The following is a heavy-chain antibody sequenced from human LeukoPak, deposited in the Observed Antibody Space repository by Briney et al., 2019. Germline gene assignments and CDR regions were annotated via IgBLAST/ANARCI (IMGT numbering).Heavy chain of an antibody. CDR1: GDTFTAYY. CDR3: ARRGGKNYGDYVVYYYYMDV. J-gene: IGHJ6*03. Sequence: GAVTVSCKASGDTFTAYYIHWVGQAPGQGGEWMGWINANSGGTNYVQKFQGRVTMPRDTSINTAYMELSRLRSDDTAVYYCARRGGKNYGDYVVYYYYMDVWGKGTTVTVSS. D-gene: IGHD4-17*01. CDR2: INANSGGT. V-gene: IGHV1-2*02.